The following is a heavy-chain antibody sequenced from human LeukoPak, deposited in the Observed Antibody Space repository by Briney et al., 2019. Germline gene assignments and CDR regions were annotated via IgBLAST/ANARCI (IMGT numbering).Heavy chain of an antibody. Sequence: ASVKVSCKASGYTFTSYGISWVRQAPGQGLEWMGWIHPNSGGTNYAQKFQGRVTMTRDTSISTAYMELSRLRSDDTDVYYCARGWSGSYYSHYYYYVDVWRKGPAVSVSS. CDR2: IHPNSGGT. CDR3: ARGWSGSYYSHYYYYVDV. D-gene: IGHD1-26*01. CDR1: GYTFTSYG. V-gene: IGHV1-2*02. J-gene: IGHJ6*03.